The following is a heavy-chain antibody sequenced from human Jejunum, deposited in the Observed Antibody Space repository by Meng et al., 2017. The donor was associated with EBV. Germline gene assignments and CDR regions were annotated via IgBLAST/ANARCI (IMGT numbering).Heavy chain of an antibody. J-gene: IGHJ4*02. CDR3: ARDGPDYGNYINFDY. D-gene: IGHD4-11*01. CDR1: GYTFTSYG. CDR2: ISAYNGKT. V-gene: IGHV1-18*01. Sequence: QGQLLQSGAEVKKPGASVKVSCKASGYTFTSYGISWVRQAPGQGLEWMAWISAYNGKTNYAQNLQGRVTLTTDTSTTTTYMELRSLRSDDTAVYYCARDGPDYGNYINFDYWGQGTLVTVSS.